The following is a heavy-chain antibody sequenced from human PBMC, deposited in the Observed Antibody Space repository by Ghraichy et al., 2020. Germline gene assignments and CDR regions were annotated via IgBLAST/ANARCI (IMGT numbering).Heavy chain of an antibody. D-gene: IGHD4-17*01. J-gene: IGHJ4*02. CDR2: ISYDGSNK. V-gene: IGHV3-30*18. CDR3: AKEDGEAYFDY. CDR1: GFTFRTYG. Sequence: GGSLRLSCAASGFTFRTYGMHWVRQAPGKGLEWVAIISYDGSNKYYAHSVKGRFTVSRDNSKNTLYLQMNSLRAEDTAVYYCAKEDGEAYFDYWGQGTLVTVSS.